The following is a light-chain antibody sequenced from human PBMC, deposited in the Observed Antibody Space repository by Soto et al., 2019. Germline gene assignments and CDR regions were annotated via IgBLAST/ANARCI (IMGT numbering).Light chain of an antibody. CDR3: SSYVGSNRGV. CDR1: SSDVGGYNY. CDR2: EVN. J-gene: IGLJ3*02. Sequence: QSALTQPPSASGSPGQSVAISCTGTSSDVGGYNYVSWYQQHPGKAPKLMIYEVNKRPSGVPDRFSGSKSGNTASLTVSGLQAEDEADYYCSSYVGSNRGVFGGGTKVTVL. V-gene: IGLV2-8*01.